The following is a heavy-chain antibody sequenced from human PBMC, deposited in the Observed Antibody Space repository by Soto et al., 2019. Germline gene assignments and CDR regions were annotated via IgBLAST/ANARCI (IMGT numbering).Heavy chain of an antibody. CDR1: GYTFTSYG. CDR3: ARDGGYSYGYVAWYYGMDV. D-gene: IGHD5-18*01. V-gene: IGHV1-18*01. J-gene: IGHJ6*02. CDR2: ISAYNGNT. Sequence: QVQLVQSGAEVKKPGASVKVSCKASGYTFTSYGISWVRQAPGQGLEWMGWISAYNGNTNYAQKLQGRVTMTTDTALSSAYXELRSLRSDDTAVYYCARDGGYSYGYVAWYYGMDVWGQGTTVTVSS.